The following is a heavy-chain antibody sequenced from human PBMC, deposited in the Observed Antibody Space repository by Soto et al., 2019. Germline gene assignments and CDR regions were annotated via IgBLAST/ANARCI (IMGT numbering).Heavy chain of an antibody. CDR2: ISGSGGST. V-gene: IGHV3-23*01. J-gene: IGHJ4*02. CDR1: GFTFSSYA. D-gene: IGHD3-10*01. Sequence: EVQLLESGGGLVQPGGSLRLSCAASGFTFSSYAMSWVRQAPGKGLEWVSAISGSGGSTYYADSVKGRFTISRDNSKNTLYLQMNSLRAEDTAVYYCASVGFGELFLRRLFDYWGQGTLVTVSS. CDR3: ASVGFGELFLRRLFDY.